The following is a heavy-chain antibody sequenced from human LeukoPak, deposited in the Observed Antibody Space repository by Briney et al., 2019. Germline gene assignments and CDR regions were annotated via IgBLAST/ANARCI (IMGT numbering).Heavy chain of an antibody. CDR1: GFTFSSYA. CDR2: ISYDGSNK. Sequence: GGSLRLSCAASGFTFSSYAMHWGRQAPGKGLEWVAVISYDGSNKYYADSVKGRFTISRDNSKNTLYLQMNSLRAEDTAVYYCARDLSYDFWSGYYGAFDIWGQGTMVTVSS. CDR3: ARDLSYDFWSGYYGAFDI. V-gene: IGHV3-30-3*01. D-gene: IGHD3-3*01. J-gene: IGHJ3*02.